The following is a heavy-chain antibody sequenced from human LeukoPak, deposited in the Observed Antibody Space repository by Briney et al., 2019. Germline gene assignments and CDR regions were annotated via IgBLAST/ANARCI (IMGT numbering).Heavy chain of an antibody. V-gene: IGHV3-23*01. CDR2: ISGAGDRT. CDR1: GFTFSSYA. D-gene: IGHD3-22*01. J-gene: IGHJ4*02. CDR3: AKARIPSGNGYYSH. Sequence: GGSLRLSCAGSGFTFSSYAMSWVRQAPGKGLEWVSDISGAGDRTYYADSVKGRFTISRDNSKNTLYLQMSSLRAEDTAIYYCAKARIPSGNGYYSHWGQGTRVTVSS.